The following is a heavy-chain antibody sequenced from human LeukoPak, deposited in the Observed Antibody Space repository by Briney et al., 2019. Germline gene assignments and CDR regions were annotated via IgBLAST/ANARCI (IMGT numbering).Heavy chain of an antibody. CDR3: ARGVGGYSYGYSFFDY. D-gene: IGHD5-18*01. CDR2: MNPNSGNT. CDR1: GYTFTSYD. Sequence: ASVKVSCKASGYTFTSYDVNWVRQATGQGLEWMGWMNPNSGNTGYAQKFQGRVTTTRNTSISTAYMELSSLRSEDTAVYYCARGVGGYSYGYSFFDYWGQGTLVTVSS. J-gene: IGHJ4*02. V-gene: IGHV1-8*01.